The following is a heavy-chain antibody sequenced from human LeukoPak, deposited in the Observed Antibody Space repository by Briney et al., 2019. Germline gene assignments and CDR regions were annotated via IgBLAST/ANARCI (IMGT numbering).Heavy chain of an antibody. CDR1: GYTLTELS. Sequence: ASVKVSCKVSGYTLTELSMHWVRRAPGKGLEWMGGFDPEDGETIYAQKFQGRVTMTEDTSTDTAYMELSSLRSEDTAVYYCATHPTRYSSGWYDYWGQGTLVTVSS. V-gene: IGHV1-24*01. CDR3: ATHPTRYSSGWYDY. D-gene: IGHD6-19*01. CDR2: FDPEDGET. J-gene: IGHJ4*02.